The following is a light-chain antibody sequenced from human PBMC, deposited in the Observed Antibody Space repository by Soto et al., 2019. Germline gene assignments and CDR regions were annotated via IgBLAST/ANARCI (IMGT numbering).Light chain of an antibody. V-gene: IGKV3-20*01. CDR3: QQYGNSPPRWT. CDR2: GAS. J-gene: IGKJ1*01. Sequence: IVWTQSPGSLSLSPGARATLSCRASQSVRYNYLAGYQPKPGQAPTPIIYGASSRATGIPDRFSGSGSGTDFTLTSSRLEPEEFAIFYGQQYGNSPPRWTVGQGTKVEIK. CDR1: QSVRYNY.